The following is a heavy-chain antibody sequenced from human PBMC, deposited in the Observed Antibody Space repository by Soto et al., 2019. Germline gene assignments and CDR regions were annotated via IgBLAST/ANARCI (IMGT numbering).Heavy chain of an antibody. D-gene: IGHD3-10*01. Sequence: QVQLQESGPGLVKPSETLSLSCGVSGGSITQYYWSWIRQPAGKGLEWIGRIYSGGSTNYNPSLDSRFTMSVDASKSQFSVKLGPVTAADTAGYYCARGPGGCGDFSLDYWGQGTLVTVAS. J-gene: IGHJ4*02. V-gene: IGHV4-4*07. CDR2: IYSGGST. CDR1: GGSITQYY. CDR3: ARGPGGCGDFSLDY.